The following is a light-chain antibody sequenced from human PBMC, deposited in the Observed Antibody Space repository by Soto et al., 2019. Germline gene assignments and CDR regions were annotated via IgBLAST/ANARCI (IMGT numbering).Light chain of an antibody. V-gene: IGKV3-20*01. CDR3: QQYGSSPWT. Sequence: ENVLTQSPGTLSLSPGERATLSCRASQSVSSSYLAWYQQKPDQAPRHLIYGASSRAIGIPDRFSGSGSGTDFTLTISRLEPEEFAVYYCQQYGSSPWTFGQGTKVEIK. CDR2: GAS. J-gene: IGKJ1*01. CDR1: QSVSSSY.